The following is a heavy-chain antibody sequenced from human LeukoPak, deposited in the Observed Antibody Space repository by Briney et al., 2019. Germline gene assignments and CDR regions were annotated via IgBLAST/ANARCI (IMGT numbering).Heavy chain of an antibody. J-gene: IGHJ5*02. CDR3: AREHIAAAGSWFDP. CDR2: ISAYNGNT. D-gene: IGHD6-13*01. V-gene: IGHV1-18*01. Sequence: GGSLRLSCAASGFTFTSYGISWVRQAPGQGLEWIGWISAYNGNTNYAQKLQGRVTMTTDTSTSTAYMELRSLRSDDTAVYYCAREHIAAAGSWFDPWGQGTLVTVSS. CDR1: GFTFTSYG.